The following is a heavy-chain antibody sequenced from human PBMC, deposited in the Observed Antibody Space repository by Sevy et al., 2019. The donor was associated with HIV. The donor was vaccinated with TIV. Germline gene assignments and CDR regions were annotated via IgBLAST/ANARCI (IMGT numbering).Heavy chain of an antibody. D-gene: IGHD2-15*01. J-gene: IGHJ6*02. Sequence: GGSLRLSCAASGFTFSSYAMHWVRQAPGKGLEWVAVISYDGSNKYYADSVKGRFTISRDNSKNRLYLQMNSLRAEDTAVYYCARVLGYCSGGSCYSVKSYYYYGMDVWGQGTTVTVSS. CDR3: ARVLGYCSGGSCYSVKSYYYYGMDV. V-gene: IGHV3-30-3*01. CDR2: ISYDGSNK. CDR1: GFTFSSYA.